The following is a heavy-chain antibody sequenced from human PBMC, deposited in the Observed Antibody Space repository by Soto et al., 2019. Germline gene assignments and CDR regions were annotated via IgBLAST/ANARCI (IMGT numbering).Heavy chain of an antibody. CDR2: FYYTGST. D-gene: IGHD3-10*01. CDR1: GGSINTGSFF. V-gene: IGHV4-31*03. J-gene: IGHJ4*02. CDR3: ARAKFYRGVMDQFDY. Sequence: SETLSLTCNVSGGSINTGSFFWSWIRQHPGKGLEWIGYFYYTGSTYYNPSLESRVTITADTSQNQLSLRLTSVTAADTAVYYCARAKFYRGVMDQFDYWGQGTPVTVSS.